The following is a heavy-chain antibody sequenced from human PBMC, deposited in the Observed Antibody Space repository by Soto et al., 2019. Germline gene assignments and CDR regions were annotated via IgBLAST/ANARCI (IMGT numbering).Heavy chain of an antibody. J-gene: IGHJ4*02. CDR2: ISGSGDST. V-gene: IGHV3-23*01. CDR1: GFTFNRYG. CDR3: VKLRLELLYLDS. Sequence: PGGSLRLSCAASGFTFNRYGMSWVRQAPGKGLEWVSAISGSGDSTYYADSVKGRFTISRDSSNNTLYLQMNNLRADDTALYFCVKLRLELLYLDSWGLGALVTV. D-gene: IGHD1-7*01.